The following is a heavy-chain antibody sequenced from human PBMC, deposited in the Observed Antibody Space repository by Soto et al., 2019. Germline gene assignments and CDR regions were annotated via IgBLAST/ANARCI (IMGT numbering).Heavy chain of an antibody. CDR1: GDAIVKYT. J-gene: IGHJ4*02. D-gene: IGHD5-12*01. Sequence: QVHLVQSGPEVKKPGSSVKVSCKASGDAIVKYTFTWVRQAPGQGLEWMGRIVSILGLATYAQNFQGRVAISAAKAPKTGSVELSSRTSAASAVYCSVSQAGYDATVHFWGQGTGVNVS. CDR2: IVSILGLA. CDR3: VSQAGYDATVHF. V-gene: IGHV1-69*02.